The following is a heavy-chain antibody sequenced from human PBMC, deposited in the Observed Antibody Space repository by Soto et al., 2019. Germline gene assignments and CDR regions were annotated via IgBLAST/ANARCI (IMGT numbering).Heavy chain of an antibody. V-gene: IGHV3-21*01. CDR2: ISSSSSYI. CDR3: ASFPPDWLLAQGGMDV. D-gene: IGHD3-9*01. CDR1: GFTFSSYS. Sequence: GGSLRLSCAASGFTFSSYSMNWVRQAPGKGLEWVSSISSSSSYIYYADSVKGRFTISRDNAKNSLYLQMNSLRAEDTAVYYCASFPPDWLLAQGGMDVWGQGTTVTSP. J-gene: IGHJ6*02.